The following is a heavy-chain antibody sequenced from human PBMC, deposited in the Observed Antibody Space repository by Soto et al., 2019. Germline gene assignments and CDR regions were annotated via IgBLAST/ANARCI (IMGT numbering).Heavy chain of an antibody. CDR3: AKGGVFRDDYYGAAGYGMDV. Sequence: EVQLVESGGGLVQPGRSLRLSCAASGFTFDDYDMHWVRQAPGKGLEWVSGISWNSGNIGYAYSVKGRFTISRDNAKNSLYLEMNSLRPEDTALYYCAKGGVFRDDYYGAAGYGMDVWGQGTTVTVSS. V-gene: IGHV3-9*01. CDR2: ISWNSGNI. D-gene: IGHD3-10*01. CDR1: GFTFDDYD. J-gene: IGHJ6*02.